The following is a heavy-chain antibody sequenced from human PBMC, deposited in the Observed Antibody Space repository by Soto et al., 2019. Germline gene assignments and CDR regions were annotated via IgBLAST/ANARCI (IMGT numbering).Heavy chain of an antibody. J-gene: IGHJ6*02. V-gene: IGHV3-30*18. Sequence: QVQLVESGGGEVQPGRSLTISCAASGFTFSTYGMHWVRQTPGKGLEWVAVISYDGTNKFYSDSVKGRFTISRENFKNTLTLQMNSLRADDTAFYSCAKDLQSYGDYDYYCYGMDVWGLGTRVTVSS. CDR1: GFTFSTYG. CDR3: AKDLQSYGDYDYYCYGMDV. CDR2: ISYDGTNK. D-gene: IGHD4-17*01.